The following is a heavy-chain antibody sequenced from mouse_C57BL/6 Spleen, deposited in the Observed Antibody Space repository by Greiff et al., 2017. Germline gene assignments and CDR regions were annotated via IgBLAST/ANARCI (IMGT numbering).Heavy chain of an antibody. CDR3: AISNYLLYYAMDY. CDR2: IHPSDSDT. Sequence: QVQLKQPGAELVKPGASVKVSCKASGYTFTSYWMHWVKQRPGQGLEWIGRIHPSDSDTNYNQKFKGKATLTVDKSSSTAYMQLSSLTSEDSAVYYCAISNYLLYYAMDYWGQGTSVTVSS. CDR1: GYTFTSYW. J-gene: IGHJ4*01. D-gene: IGHD2-5*01. V-gene: IGHV1-74*01.